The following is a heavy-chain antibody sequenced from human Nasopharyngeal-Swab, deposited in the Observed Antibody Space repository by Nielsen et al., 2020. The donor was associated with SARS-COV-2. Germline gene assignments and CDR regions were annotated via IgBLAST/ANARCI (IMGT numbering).Heavy chain of an antibody. CDR1: GGSFSGYY. Sequence: SETLSLTCAVYGGSFSGYYWSWIRQPPGKGLEWIGEINHSGSTNYNPSLKSRVTISVGTSKNQFSLKLSSVTAADTAVYYCARRPVLLWFGELTRGMDVWGQGTTVTVSS. D-gene: IGHD3-10*01. CDR2: INHSGST. V-gene: IGHV4-34*01. CDR3: ARRPVLLWFGELTRGMDV. J-gene: IGHJ6*02.